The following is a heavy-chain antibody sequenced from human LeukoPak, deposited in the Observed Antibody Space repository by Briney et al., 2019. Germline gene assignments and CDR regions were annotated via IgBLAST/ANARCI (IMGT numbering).Heavy chain of an antibody. J-gene: IGHJ4*02. D-gene: IGHD6-13*01. CDR1: GGSISSYY. Sequence: PSETLSLTCTVSGGSISSYYWSWIPQPPGKGLEWIGYIYSSGSANYNPSLKSRVTISVDTSKNQFSLKLSSVTAADTAVYYCARQRDLQQLAPFDYWGQGTLVTVSS. V-gene: IGHV4-59*08. CDR2: IYSSGSA. CDR3: ARQRDLQQLAPFDY.